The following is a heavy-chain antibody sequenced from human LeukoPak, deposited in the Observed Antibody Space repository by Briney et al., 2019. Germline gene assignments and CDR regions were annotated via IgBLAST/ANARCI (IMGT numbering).Heavy chain of an antibody. J-gene: IGHJ6*03. CDR3: SRDETYGSDWQPNHFYYYMDV. V-gene: IGHV4-38-2*02. D-gene: IGHD6-19*01. CDR2: IYHSGTT. Sequence: SETLSLTCTVSGYSISSGYFWGWIRQPPGKCLEWIGSIYHSGTTYYNPSLKSRVTISVDTSKKQFSLKLTSVTAADTAVYYCSRDETYGSDWQPNHFYYYMDVWGKGTTVTVSS. CDR1: GYSISSGYF.